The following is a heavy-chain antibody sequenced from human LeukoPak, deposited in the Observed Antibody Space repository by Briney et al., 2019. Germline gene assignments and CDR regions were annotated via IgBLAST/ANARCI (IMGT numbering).Heavy chain of an antibody. CDR2: ISYSGST. V-gene: IGHV4-39*01. J-gene: IGHJ4*02. CDR3: ARHFDN. Sequence: SETRSLTCTASGGSISSISYDWGWIRQPPGKGLEWTRSISYSGSTDYNPSLKSRVTISIDTSKNHFSLKMNSVTAADTAVYYCARHFDNWGQGTLVTVSS. CDR1: GGSISSISYD.